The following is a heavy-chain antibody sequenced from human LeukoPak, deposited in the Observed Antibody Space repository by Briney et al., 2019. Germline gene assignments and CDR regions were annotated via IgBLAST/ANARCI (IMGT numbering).Heavy chain of an antibody. V-gene: IGHV3-7*01. CDR3: ARVADVDTAMVSLGYFDY. Sequence: GGSLRLSCAASGLTFSSYWMRWVRQAPGKGLEWVANIKRDGSEKYYVDSVKGRFTISRDNAKNSLYLQMNSLRAEDTAVYYCARVADVDTAMVSLGYFDYWGQGTLVTVSS. D-gene: IGHD5-18*01. CDR2: IKRDGSEK. CDR1: GLTFSSYW. J-gene: IGHJ4*02.